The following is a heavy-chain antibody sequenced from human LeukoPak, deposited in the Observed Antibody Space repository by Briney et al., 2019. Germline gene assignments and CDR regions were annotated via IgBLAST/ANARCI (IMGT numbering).Heavy chain of an antibody. CDR2: ISNIGTTI. V-gene: IGHV3-11*04. Sequence: GGSLRLSCVASGFIFSDYYVSWIRQAPGKGLEWVSYISNIGTTIYYADSVKGRFTISRDTAKKSLYLQMNSLRADDTAVYYCARVRGCGGGSCYSYYMDVWGKGTTVTVSS. CDR3: ARVRGCGGGSCYSYYMDV. J-gene: IGHJ6*03. D-gene: IGHD2-15*01. CDR1: GFIFSDYY.